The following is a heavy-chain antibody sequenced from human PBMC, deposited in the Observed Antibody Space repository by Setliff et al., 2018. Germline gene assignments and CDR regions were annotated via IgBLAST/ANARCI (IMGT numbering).Heavy chain of an antibody. V-gene: IGHV1-46*01. Sequence: ASVKVSCKASGYTFTSYYMHWVRQAPGQGLEWMGMVNPGGGSSTSTQRFQGRVTMTRDTSTNTAYMEVSSLTSDDSAVYYCARGGLAAANKKGVFEYWGQGTLVTVSS. D-gene: IGHD6-13*01. CDR3: ARGGLAAANKKGVFEY. CDR2: VNPGGGSS. CDR1: GYTFTSYY. J-gene: IGHJ4*02.